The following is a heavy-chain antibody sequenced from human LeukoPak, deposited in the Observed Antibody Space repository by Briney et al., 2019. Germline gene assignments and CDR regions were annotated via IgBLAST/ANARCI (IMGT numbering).Heavy chain of an antibody. CDR2: ISWNSNSI. CDR1: GFTFSSYW. CDR3: AKDYYSSTLGGFDY. J-gene: IGHJ4*02. V-gene: IGHV3-9*01. Sequence: GGSLRLSCAASGFTFSSYWMHWVRQAPGKGLEWVSGISWNSNSIGYADSVKGRFTISRDNAKNSLYLQMNSLRPEDTALYYCAKDYYSSTLGGFDYWGQGTLVTVSS. D-gene: IGHD2-2*01.